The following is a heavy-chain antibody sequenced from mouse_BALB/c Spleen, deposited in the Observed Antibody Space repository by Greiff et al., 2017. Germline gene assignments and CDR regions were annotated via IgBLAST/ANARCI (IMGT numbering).Heavy chain of an antibody. CDR1: GYTFTSYW. D-gene: IGHD1-1*01. CDR2: INPSNGRT. CDR3: ARGGRRAMDD. J-gene: IGHJ4*01. Sequence: QVQLQQPGAELVKPGASVKLSCKASGYTFTSYWMHWVKQRPGQGLEWIGEINPSNGRTNYNEKFKSKATLTVDKSSSTAYMQLSSLTSEDSAVYYCARGGRRAMDDWGQGTSVTVSS. V-gene: IGHV1S81*02.